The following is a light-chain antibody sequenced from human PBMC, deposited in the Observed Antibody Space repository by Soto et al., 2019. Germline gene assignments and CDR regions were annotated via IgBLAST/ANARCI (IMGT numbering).Light chain of an antibody. CDR3: NSYTSSSLYV. CDR1: SSDVGGYNY. Sequence: QSVLTQPASVSGSPGQSITISCTGTSSDVGGYNYVSWYQQHPGKAPKLMIYDVSNRPSGVSNRFSGSKSGNTASLTISGLQAEDEADYYCNSYTSSSLYVFGTGTKVTV. V-gene: IGLV2-14*01. CDR2: DVS. J-gene: IGLJ1*01.